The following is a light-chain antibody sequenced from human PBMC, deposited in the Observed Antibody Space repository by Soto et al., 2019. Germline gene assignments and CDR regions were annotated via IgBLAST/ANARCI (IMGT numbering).Light chain of an antibody. Sequence: MTQSPVTLSVSPGERATLSCRASQFIGSNLSWYQQQPAQPPRLLIYDASTRATGIPARFSGSGSGTEFTLTISSLQSEDFAVYYCKQYNNWPPLAFGGGTKVEIK. CDR2: DAS. J-gene: IGKJ4*01. V-gene: IGKV3-15*01. CDR3: KQYNNWPPLA. CDR1: QFIGSN.